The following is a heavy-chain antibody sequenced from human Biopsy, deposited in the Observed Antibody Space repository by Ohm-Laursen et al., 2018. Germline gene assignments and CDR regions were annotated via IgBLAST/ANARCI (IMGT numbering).Heavy chain of an antibody. Sequence: GASVKASCKASGYTFTSYDINWVRQATGQGLEWMGWMNPNSGNTDYAQKFQGRVTMTRNTSISTAYMELNSLRSEDTAVYYCARGSFWFGGNYYYYGMDVWGQGTTVTVSS. V-gene: IGHV1-8*01. CDR2: MNPNSGNT. D-gene: IGHD3-10*01. CDR3: ARGSFWFGGNYYYYGMDV. CDR1: GYTFTSYD. J-gene: IGHJ6*02.